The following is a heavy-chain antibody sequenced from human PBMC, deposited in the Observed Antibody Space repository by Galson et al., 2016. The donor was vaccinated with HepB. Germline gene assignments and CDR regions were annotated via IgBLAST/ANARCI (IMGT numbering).Heavy chain of an antibody. D-gene: IGHD2-21*01. CDR3: SKLSQACGDDFPRYFDV. J-gene: IGHJ2*01. CDR2: IGGRGANK. CDR1: GFIFSSKD. V-gene: IGHV3-23*01. Sequence: SLRLSCAASGFIFSSKDMSWVRQAPGQGLEWVSSIGGRGANKYYADAVKGRFTSSTDNSNNILFLQSSSLRGQDTALYFCSKLSQACGDDFPRYFDVWGRGTLVTVSS.